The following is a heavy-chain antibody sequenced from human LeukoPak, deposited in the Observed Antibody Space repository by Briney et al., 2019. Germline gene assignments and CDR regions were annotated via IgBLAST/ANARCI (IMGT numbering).Heavy chain of an antibody. CDR3: VRGSTGAFDP. Sequence: SETLSLTCAVAGDSTSNHYWSWIRQPPGKGLEWIGYIYYSGSSNYNPSLKSRVTMSVDTSRNQFSLKLSSVTAADTAVYYCVRGSTGAFDPWGLGTLVTVSS. CDR2: IYYSGSS. J-gene: IGHJ5*02. CDR1: GDSTSNHY. V-gene: IGHV4-59*11. D-gene: IGHD1-1*01.